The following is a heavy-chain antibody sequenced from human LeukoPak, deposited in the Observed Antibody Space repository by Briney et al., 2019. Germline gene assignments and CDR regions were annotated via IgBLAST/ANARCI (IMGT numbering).Heavy chain of an antibody. CDR1: GFTVISNY. V-gene: IGHV3-53*01. D-gene: IGHD3-16*01. J-gene: IGHJ5*02. CDR2: IYSGGST. Sequence: HPGGSLRLSCAASGFTVISNYMNWVRQAPGKGLEWVSLIYSGGSTFYADSVKGRFTISRDIPKNTLYLQMNGLRVEDTAVYYCVRQFWAWGQGTLVTVSA. CDR3: VRQFWA.